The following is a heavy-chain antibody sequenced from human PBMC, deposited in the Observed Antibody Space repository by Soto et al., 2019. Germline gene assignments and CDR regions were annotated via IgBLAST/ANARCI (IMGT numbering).Heavy chain of an antibody. Sequence: GRHWRNKKKGKRLEWMGWINAGNGNTKYSQKFQGRVTITRDTSASTAYMELSSLRSEDTAVFYCSRSHFKYYDIFTGPAYRGHGTPVTVSS. CDR1: G. J-gene: IGHJ4*01. V-gene: IGHV1-3*01. CDR2: INAGNGNT. CDR3: SRSHFKYYDIFTGPAY. D-gene: IGHD3-9*01.